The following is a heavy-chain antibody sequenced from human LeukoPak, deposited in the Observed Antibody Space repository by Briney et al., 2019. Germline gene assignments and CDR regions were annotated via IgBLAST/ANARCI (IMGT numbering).Heavy chain of an antibody. CDR3: ARDRGGSGVHYFDY. Sequence: ASVKVSCKASGYTFTCYYMHWVRQAPGQGLEWMGWINPNSGGTNYAQKFQGRVTMTRDTSISTACMELSRLRSDDTAVYYCARDRGGSGVHYFDYWGQGTLVTVSS. V-gene: IGHV1-2*02. CDR1: GYTFTCYY. D-gene: IGHD3-10*01. J-gene: IGHJ4*02. CDR2: INPNSGGT.